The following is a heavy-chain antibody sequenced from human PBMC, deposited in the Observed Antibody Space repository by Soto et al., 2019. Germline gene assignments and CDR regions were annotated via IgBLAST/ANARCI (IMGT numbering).Heavy chain of an antibody. CDR3: ARDGVEHSGYEPPLDY. CDR1: GYTFTSYG. V-gene: IGHV1-18*01. CDR2: ISAYNGNT. J-gene: IGHJ4*02. Sequence: GASVKVSCKASGYTFTSYGISWVRQAPGQGLEWMGWISAYNGNTNYAQKLQGRVTMTTDTSTSTAYMELRSLRSDDTAVYYCARDGVEHSGYEPPLDYWGQGTLVTVSS. D-gene: IGHD5-12*01.